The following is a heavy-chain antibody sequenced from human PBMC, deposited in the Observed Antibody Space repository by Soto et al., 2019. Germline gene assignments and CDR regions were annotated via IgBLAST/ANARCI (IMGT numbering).Heavy chain of an antibody. J-gene: IGHJ4*02. CDR2: IIPIFGTA. D-gene: IGHD1-26*01. Sequence: SVKVSCKASGGTFSSYAISWVRQAPGQGLEWMGGIIPIFGTANYAQKFQGRVTITADESTSTAYMELSSLRSEDTAVYYCARGGGIVGATTAFDYWGQGTLVTVSS. CDR1: GGTFSSYA. CDR3: ARGGGIVGATTAFDY. V-gene: IGHV1-69*13.